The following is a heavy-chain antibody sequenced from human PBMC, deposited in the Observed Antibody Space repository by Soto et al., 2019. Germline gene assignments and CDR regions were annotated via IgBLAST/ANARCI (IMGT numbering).Heavy chain of an antibody. D-gene: IGHD5-12*01. CDR3: ARLFQDYRGYTSLFDV. CDR2: MSPNGGNK. J-gene: IGHJ4*02. V-gene: IGHV1-8*01. CDR1: GYSFTNYG. Sequence: QVQLVQSGAEVKKPGSSVKVSCKSSGYSFTNYGINWVRQAPGQGLEWMGWMSPNGGNKGYAQKFQGRVTMTRDTSTNTAYMELRSLTSDDTALYYWARLFQDYRGYTSLFDVWGQGTLVTVSS.